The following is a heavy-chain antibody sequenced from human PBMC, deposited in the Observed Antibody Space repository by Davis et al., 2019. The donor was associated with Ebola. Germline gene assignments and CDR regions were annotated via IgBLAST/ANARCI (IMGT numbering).Heavy chain of an antibody. J-gene: IGHJ4*02. D-gene: IGHD3-10*01. CDR2: ISVYNGNT. Sequence: ASVKVSCKASGYTFKNYAISWVRQAPGQGLEWVGWISVYNGNTNYAQKFQGRVTMTRDTSISTAYMELSRLRSDDTAVYYCARLSFGEVGFDYWGQGTLVTVSS. CDR1: GYTFKNYA. CDR3: ARLSFGEVGFDY. V-gene: IGHV1-18*01.